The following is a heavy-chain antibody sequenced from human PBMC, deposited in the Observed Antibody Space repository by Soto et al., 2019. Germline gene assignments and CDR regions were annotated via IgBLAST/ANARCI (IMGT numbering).Heavy chain of an antibody. CDR3: AKIGSSGWYGWFDP. J-gene: IGHJ5*02. D-gene: IGHD6-19*01. CDR2: IYWNDDK. V-gene: IGHV2-5*01. CDR1: GFSLRTSGVG. Sequence: QITLKESGPTLVKPTQTLTLTCIFSGFSLRTSGVGVGWIRQPPGKALEWLGFIYWNDDKRYSPSLKSRLTITKDTSKNQVVLTRTNMDPVDTATYYCAKIGSSGWYGWFDPWGQGTLVTVSS.